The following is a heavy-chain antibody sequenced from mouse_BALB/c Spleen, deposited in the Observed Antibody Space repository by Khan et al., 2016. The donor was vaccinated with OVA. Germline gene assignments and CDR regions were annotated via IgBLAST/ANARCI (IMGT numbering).Heavy chain of an antibody. CDR3: ARLAYYYDSEGFAY. CDR1: GFTFSTYG. V-gene: IGHV5-6*01. D-gene: IGHD1-1*01. Sequence: EVQLKESGGDLVKPGGSLKLSCAASGFTFSTYGMSWVRQTPDKRLEWVATVSTGGGYTYYPDSVKGRFTISRDNAKNTLYLQMSSLKSGDTAMFYCARLAYYYDSEGFAYWGQGTLVTVSA. J-gene: IGHJ3*01. CDR2: VSTGGGYT.